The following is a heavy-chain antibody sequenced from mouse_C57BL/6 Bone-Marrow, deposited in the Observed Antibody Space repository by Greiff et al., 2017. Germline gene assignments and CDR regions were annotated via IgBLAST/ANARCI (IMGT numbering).Heavy chain of an antibody. D-gene: IGHD2-5*01. CDR3: TREGNSNPYAMDY. Sequence: EVQRVESGAGLVKPGGSLKLSCAASGFTFSSYAMSWVRQTPEKRLEWVAYISSGGDYIYYADTVKGRFTISRDNARNTLYRQMSSLKSEDTAMYDCTREGNSNPYAMDYWGQGTSVTVSA. CDR1: GFTFSSYA. CDR2: ISSGGDYI. V-gene: IGHV5-9-1*02. J-gene: IGHJ4*01.